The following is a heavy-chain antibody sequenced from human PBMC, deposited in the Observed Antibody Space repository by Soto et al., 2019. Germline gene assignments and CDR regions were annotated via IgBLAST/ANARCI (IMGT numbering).Heavy chain of an antibody. Sequence: QVQLQESGPGLVKPSQTLSLTCTVSGDSISVGYYWSWIRQHPGKGLEWIGYVSPSGTTYYNPSLKSRVSISTDTSKNQFSLEVSSVTAADTAVYYCARDRGSYGMDVWSQGTTVTVSS. J-gene: IGHJ6*02. CDR1: GDSISVGYY. V-gene: IGHV4-31*03. CDR3: ARDRGSYGMDV. CDR2: VSPSGTT.